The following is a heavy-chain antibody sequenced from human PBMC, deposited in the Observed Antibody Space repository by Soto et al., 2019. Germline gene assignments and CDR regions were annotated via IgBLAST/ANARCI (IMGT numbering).Heavy chain of an antibody. CDR2: ISIGGDKT. D-gene: IGHD5-12*01. CDR3: AKWDGYGDH. V-gene: IGHV3-23*01. CDR1: GFTFSSNS. Sequence: GGSLRLSCAASGFTFSSNSFTWVRQAPGKGLEYVSGISIGGDKTWHADSVKGRFTVSRDNSKNTVYLQMNSLRVDDTAVYYCAKWDGYGDHWGQGTLVTVSS. J-gene: IGHJ5*02.